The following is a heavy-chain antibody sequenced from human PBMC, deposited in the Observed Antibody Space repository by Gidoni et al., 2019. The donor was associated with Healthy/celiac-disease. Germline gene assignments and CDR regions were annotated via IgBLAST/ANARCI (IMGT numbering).Heavy chain of an antibody. V-gene: IGHV3-23*01. CDR2: ISGSGGST. CDR1: GFTFSSYA. D-gene: IGHD4-17*01. Sequence: EVQLLESGGGLVQPGGSLRLSCAASGFTFSSYAMGWVRQAPGKGLEWVSAISGSGGSTYDADSVKGRFTISRDNSKNTLYLQMNSLRAEDTAVYYCAKVRTTVTRPDYWGQGTLVTVSS. J-gene: IGHJ4*02. CDR3: AKVRTTVTRPDY.